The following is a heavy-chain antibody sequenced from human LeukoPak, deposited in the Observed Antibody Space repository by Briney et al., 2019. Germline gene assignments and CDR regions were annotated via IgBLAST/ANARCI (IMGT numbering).Heavy chain of an antibody. CDR3: ARVVVVVAATPGFDY. D-gene: IGHD2-15*01. Sequence: SSETLSLTCTVSGGSISSGDYYWSWIRQPPGKGLEWIGYIYYSGSTYYNPSLKSRVTISVDASKNQFSLKLSSVTAADTAVYYCARVVVVVAATPGFDYWGQGTLVTVSP. CDR1: GGSISSGDYY. J-gene: IGHJ4*02. V-gene: IGHV4-30-4*01. CDR2: IYYSGST.